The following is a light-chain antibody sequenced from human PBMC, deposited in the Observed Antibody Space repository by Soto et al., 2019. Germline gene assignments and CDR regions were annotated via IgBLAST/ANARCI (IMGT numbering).Light chain of an antibody. CDR2: RTS. Sequence: EIVLTQSPGTLSLSPGERATLSCRASQSVSSSYLAWYQQKPGQAPRLLIYRTSNRATGIPDRFSGSGSGTDFTLTISRLEPEDFAMYYCQQYGSSPYTFGQGTKVDIK. V-gene: IGKV3-20*01. CDR3: QQYGSSPYT. J-gene: IGKJ2*01. CDR1: QSVSSSY.